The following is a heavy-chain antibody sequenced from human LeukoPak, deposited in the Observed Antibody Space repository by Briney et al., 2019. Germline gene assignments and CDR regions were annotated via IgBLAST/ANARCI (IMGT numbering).Heavy chain of an antibody. J-gene: IGHJ4*02. CDR2: IKSKSDGGAT. CDR1: GFTFSDYY. D-gene: IGHD6-13*01. V-gene: IGHV3-15*01. Sequence: GGSLRLSCAASGFTFSDYYMSWIRQAPGKRLEWVGHIKSKSDGGATDYAAPVKGRFTIWRDDSRNTLYLQMNNLKIEDPALYYCTRQQLVFDCWGQGDLVTVSS. CDR3: TRQQLVFDC.